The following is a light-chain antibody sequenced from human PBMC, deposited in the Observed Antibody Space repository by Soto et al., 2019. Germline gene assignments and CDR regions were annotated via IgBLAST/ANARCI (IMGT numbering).Light chain of an antibody. CDR3: QQYNNWPPWT. J-gene: IGKJ1*01. Sequence: EIVLTQSPGTLSLSPGERATLSCRASQSVSSYLAWYQENPGQAPRLLIYGASSRATGIPDRFSGSGSGTDFTLTISRLEPEDFALYYSQQYNNWPPWTFGQGTKVEIK. CDR1: QSVSSY. CDR2: GAS. V-gene: IGKV3-20*01.